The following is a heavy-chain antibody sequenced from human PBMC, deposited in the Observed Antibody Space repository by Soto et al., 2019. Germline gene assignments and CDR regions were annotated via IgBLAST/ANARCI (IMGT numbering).Heavy chain of an antibody. CDR3: TRPRQWELNLGGMDV. V-gene: IGHV3-73*01. CDR2: SRSKANRYAT. Sequence: GESLRLSWGASGSTFSGFAMHWVRQASGKELEWGGRSRSKANRYATEYAKSVKGRFPISRHDSKNTAYRQMNSPKTEDTAGYYCTRPRQWELNLGGMDVWGQGTTVTVSS. CDR1: GSTFSGFA. D-gene: IGHD1-26*01. J-gene: IGHJ6*02.